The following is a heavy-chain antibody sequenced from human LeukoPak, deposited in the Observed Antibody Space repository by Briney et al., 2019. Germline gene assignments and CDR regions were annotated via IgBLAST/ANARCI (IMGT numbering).Heavy chain of an antibody. CDR3: AKAASLTGYYFDN. D-gene: IGHD3-9*01. V-gene: IGHV3-23*01. J-gene: IGHJ4*02. CDR2: VTGSGGSS. Sequence: PGGSLRLSCSASGFTFRRYAMRWVRQAPGKGLEWVSAVTGSGGSSYYADSVNGRFTMSRDNSKNTVDLQMNSLRVEDTAVYYCAKAASLTGYYFDNWGQGTLVIVSS. CDR1: GFTFRRYA.